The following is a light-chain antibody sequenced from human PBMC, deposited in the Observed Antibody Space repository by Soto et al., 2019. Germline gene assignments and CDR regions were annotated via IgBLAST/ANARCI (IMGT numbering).Light chain of an antibody. J-gene: IGKJ4*01. CDR1: QSVARS. Sequence: EIELTQSPATLSLTPGERATLSCRASQSVARSLAWYQQKPGQAPSLLIYDTSNRAAGIPARFSGSGSGTDFTLTISSLEPEDFAVYYCQHPTNCLRFFGGGTKVEIK. V-gene: IGKV3-11*01. CDR3: QHPTNCLRF. CDR2: DTS.